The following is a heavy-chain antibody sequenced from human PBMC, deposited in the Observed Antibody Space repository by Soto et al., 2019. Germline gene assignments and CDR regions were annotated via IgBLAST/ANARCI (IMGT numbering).Heavy chain of an antibody. J-gene: IGHJ5*02. CDR3: ARVFLDVTTVWFDP. CDR1: GCSIISYD. Sequence: SETLSLTCTVSGCSIISYDWSWIRQPPGKGLEWIGYIYYSGSTNYNPSLKSRVTISVDTSKNQFSLKLSSVTAADTAVYYCARVFLDVTTVWFDPWGQGTLVTVS. CDR2: IYYSGST. V-gene: IGHV4-59*01. D-gene: IGHD4-17*01.